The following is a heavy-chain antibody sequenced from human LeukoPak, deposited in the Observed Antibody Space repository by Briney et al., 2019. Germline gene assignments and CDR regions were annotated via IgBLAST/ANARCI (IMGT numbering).Heavy chain of an antibody. Sequence: GASVKVSCKASGYTFTSYYMHWVRQAPGQGLEWMGIINPSGGSTSYAQKFQGRVTMTRDMSTSTVYMELSSLRSEDTAVYYCARESGGYKKGYYFDYWGQGTLVTVSS. D-gene: IGHD5-24*01. CDR3: ARESGGYKKGYYFDY. V-gene: IGHV1-46*01. J-gene: IGHJ4*02. CDR2: INPSGGST. CDR1: GYTFTSYY.